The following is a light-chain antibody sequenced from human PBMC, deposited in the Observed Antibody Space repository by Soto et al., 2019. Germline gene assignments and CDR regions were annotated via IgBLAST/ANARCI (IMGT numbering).Light chain of an antibody. Sequence: DIQMTQSPSTLSASVGDRVTITCRASQSISTWLAWYQQRAGKAPKLPIYKASNLESGVPSRFSGSGSGTDFTLTISSLQPDDFATYYCQQYNSYSWAFGQGTKVEIK. CDR2: KAS. V-gene: IGKV1-5*03. J-gene: IGKJ1*01. CDR3: QQYNSYSWA. CDR1: QSISTW.